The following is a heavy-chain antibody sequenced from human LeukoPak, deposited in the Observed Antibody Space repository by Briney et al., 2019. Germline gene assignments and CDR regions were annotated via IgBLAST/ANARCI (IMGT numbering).Heavy chain of an antibody. CDR2: IYYSGST. CDR1: GGSISTTSYY. D-gene: IGHD6-13*01. J-gene: IGHJ5*02. V-gene: IGHV4-39*07. CDR3: ARMFRSSWYINWFDP. Sequence: SETLSLTCTVSGGSISTTSYYWGWIRQPPGTGLECIGNIYYSGSTSYNPSLKSRLTISVDTSKNQFSLKLNFVTAADTAMYYCARMFRSSWYINWFDPWGQGTLVTVSS.